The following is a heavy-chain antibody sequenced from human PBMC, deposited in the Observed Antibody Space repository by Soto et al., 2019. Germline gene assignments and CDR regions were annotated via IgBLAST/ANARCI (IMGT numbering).Heavy chain of an antibody. CDR3: AKDRSSTSCYAFDY. CDR1: GFTFRNYA. J-gene: IGHJ4*02. Sequence: EVQLLESGGGLVQPGGSLRLSCAASGFTFRNYAMSWARQAPGKGLEWVSAISGSGGTTHYADSVKGRFTISRDNSKNTQYLQMNSLRGEDTAVYYCAKDRSSTSCYAFDYWGQGSLVTVSS. V-gene: IGHV3-23*01. D-gene: IGHD2-2*01. CDR2: ISGSGGTT.